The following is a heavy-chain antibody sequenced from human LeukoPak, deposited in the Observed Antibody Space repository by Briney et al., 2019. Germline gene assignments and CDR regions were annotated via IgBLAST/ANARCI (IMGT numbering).Heavy chain of an antibody. CDR2: ISASNGNT. D-gene: IGHD1-7*01. CDR3: ARDHSNWNYAPDF. V-gene: IGHV1-18*04. J-gene: IGHJ4*02. CDR1: GYTFTGYY. Sequence: GASVKVSCKASGYTFTGYYMHWVRQAPGHGLEWMGWISASNGNTNYAQKFRDRVTMSTDTSTGTAYLDVRSLTSDDTAVYYCARDHSNWNYAPDFWGQGTLVIVSS.